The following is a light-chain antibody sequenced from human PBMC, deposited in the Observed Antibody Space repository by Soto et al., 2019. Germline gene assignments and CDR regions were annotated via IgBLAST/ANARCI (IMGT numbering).Light chain of an antibody. CDR3: QHYSTWLWT. Sequence: EIVMTQSPATLSVSPGERATLSCRASQSVSSKLAWYQQKPGQGPRLLIYGASIRATGIPARFSGSGSGTEFTLTISSLQSEDVAVYYCQHYSTWLWTFGQGTKVEIK. J-gene: IGKJ1*01. CDR2: GAS. V-gene: IGKV3-15*01. CDR1: QSVSSK.